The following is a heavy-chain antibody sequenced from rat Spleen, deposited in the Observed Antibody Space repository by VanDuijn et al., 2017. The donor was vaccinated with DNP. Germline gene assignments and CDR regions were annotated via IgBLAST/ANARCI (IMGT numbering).Heavy chain of an antibody. Sequence: EVQLQESGPGLVKPSQSLSLTCSVTGYSITSNYWAWIRKFPGNKMEWMGYISYSGSTGYNPSLRSRISITRDTSKRQFFLQLNSVTTENTATYYCARGLNYGGYSYSWYFDFWGPGTTVTVSS. CDR3: ARGLNYGGYSYSWYFDF. CDR2: ISYSGST. D-gene: IGHD1-11*01. J-gene: IGHJ1*01. CDR1: GYSITSNY. V-gene: IGHV3-1*01.